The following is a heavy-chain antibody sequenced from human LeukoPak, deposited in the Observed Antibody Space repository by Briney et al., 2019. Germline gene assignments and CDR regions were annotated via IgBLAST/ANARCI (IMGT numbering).Heavy chain of an antibody. V-gene: IGHV3-7*01. Sequence: GGSLRLSCVASGFTFSSYWMTWVRQAPGKGLEWVANIKTDGSQIYYVDSVKGRFTISRDNAKNSLYLQMNSLRAEDTAVYYCTRVEETATTAAIIRKYSYYYYYMDVWGKGNTVTVSS. CDR3: TRVEETATTAAIIRKYSYYYYYMDV. J-gene: IGHJ6*03. CDR1: GFTFSSYW. CDR2: IKTDGSQI. D-gene: IGHD4-11*01.